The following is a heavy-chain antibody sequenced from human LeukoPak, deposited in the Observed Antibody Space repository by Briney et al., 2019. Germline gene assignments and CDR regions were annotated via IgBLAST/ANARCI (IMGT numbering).Heavy chain of an antibody. V-gene: IGHV3-33*01. Sequence: GGSLRLSCAASGFTFSSYGMHWVRQAPGKGLEWVAVIWYDGSNKYYADSVKGRFTISRDNSKNTLYLQMNSLRAEDTAVYYCAREPLSSSRGYFDYWGQGTLVTVSS. CDR3: AREPLSSSRGYFDY. D-gene: IGHD6-13*01. CDR2: IWYDGSNK. CDR1: GFTFSSYG. J-gene: IGHJ4*02.